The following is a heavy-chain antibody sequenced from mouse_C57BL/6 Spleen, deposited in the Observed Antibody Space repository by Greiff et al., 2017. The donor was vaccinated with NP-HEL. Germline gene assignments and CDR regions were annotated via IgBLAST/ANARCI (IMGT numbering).Heavy chain of an antibody. CDR2: IYPGSGST. J-gene: IGHJ4*01. CDR1: GYTFTSYW. Sequence: QVQLQQPGAELVKPGASVKMSCKASGYTFTSYWITWVKQRPGQGLEWIGDIYPGSGSTNYNEKFKSKATLTVDTSSSTAYRQLSSLTSEDSAVDYWARSGGYGGNAMDYWGQGTSVTVSS. D-gene: IGHD2-14*01. CDR3: ARSGGYGGNAMDY. V-gene: IGHV1-55*01.